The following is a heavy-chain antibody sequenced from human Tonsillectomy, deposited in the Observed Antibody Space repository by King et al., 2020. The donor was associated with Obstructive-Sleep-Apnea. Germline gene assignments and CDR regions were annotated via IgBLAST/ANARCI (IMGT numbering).Heavy chain of an antibody. CDR1: GYTFTSYG. Sequence: VQLVQSGAEVKKPGASVKVSCKASGYTFTSYGITWLRQAPGQGLEWMGWISAYNGNTNYAQKFQGRVTMTTDTSTSTGYMELRSLRSDATAVYYCARGRLRYFDWLLLDWFDPWGQGTLVTVSS. J-gene: IGHJ5*02. D-gene: IGHD3-9*01. CDR3: ARGRLRYFDWLLLDWFDP. V-gene: IGHV1-18*04. CDR2: ISAYNGNT.